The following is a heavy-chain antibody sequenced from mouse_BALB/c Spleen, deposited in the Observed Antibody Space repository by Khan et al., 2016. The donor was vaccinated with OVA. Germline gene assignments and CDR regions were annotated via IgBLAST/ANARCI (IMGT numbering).Heavy chain of an antibody. CDR1: GFIFSSYS. Sequence: EVELVESGGDLVKPGGSLKLSCAASGFIFSSYSMSWVRQTPDKRLEWVATISSGGDYTYYPDRVKGRFTLSRDDAKNTLYLQMSSLKSEDTAMYYCASHLTGSFAYWGQGTLVTVSA. V-gene: IGHV5-6*01. CDR2: ISSGGDYT. J-gene: IGHJ3*01. D-gene: IGHD4-1*01. CDR3: ASHLTGSFAY.